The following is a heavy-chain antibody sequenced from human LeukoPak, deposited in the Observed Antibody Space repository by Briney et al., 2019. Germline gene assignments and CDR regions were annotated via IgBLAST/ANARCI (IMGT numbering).Heavy chain of an antibody. D-gene: IGHD3-22*01. CDR1: AGSISSNYY. V-gene: IGHV4-39*01. Sequence: SETLSLTGTVAAGSISSNYYWDWIRQPPGKGLEWIGSIYYSGSTYCNPSLKSRVTISVDTSKNQFSLKLSSVTAADTALYYCARQNYYDSRIWGQGTMVTVSS. CDR3: ARQNYYDSRI. CDR2: IYYSGST. J-gene: IGHJ3*02.